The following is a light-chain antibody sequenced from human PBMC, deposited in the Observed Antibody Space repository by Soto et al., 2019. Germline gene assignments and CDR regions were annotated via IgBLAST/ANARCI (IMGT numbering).Light chain of an antibody. J-gene: IGLJ1*01. CDR2: DVS. CDR1: SSDVGGYNY. Sequence: QSVLTQPASVSGSPGQSITISCTGTSSDVGGYNYVSWYQHHPGKAPKLMIYDVSNRPSGVSNRFSASKSGNTASLTISELQAEDEADYYCYSYTSSKTPSYVFGTATKVTV. CDR3: YSYTSSKTPSYV. V-gene: IGLV2-14*03.